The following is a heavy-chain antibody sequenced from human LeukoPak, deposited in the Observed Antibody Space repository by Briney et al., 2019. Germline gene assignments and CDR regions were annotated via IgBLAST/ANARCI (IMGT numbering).Heavy chain of an antibody. CDR2: IRQDGGET. D-gene: IGHD6-13*01. Sequence: PGGSLRLSCAASGFTLSSHWMGWIRQAPGKGLEWVANIRQDGGETYYVDSVKGRFTISRDNAKNSLYLQMNSLRVEETAMYYCARWRQSSTWYWLDSWGQGTLVTVSP. CDR3: ARWRQSSTWYWLDS. V-gene: IGHV3-7*01. CDR1: GFTLSSHW. J-gene: IGHJ5*01.